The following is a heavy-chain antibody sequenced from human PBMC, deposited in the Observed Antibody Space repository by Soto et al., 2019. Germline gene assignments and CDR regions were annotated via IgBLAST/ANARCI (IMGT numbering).Heavy chain of an antibody. J-gene: IGHJ2*01. V-gene: IGHV3-23*01. D-gene: IGHD6-6*01. CDR2: ISGSGGST. CDR1: GFTFSSYA. CDR3: AKGLDSSSYWYFDL. Sequence: GGSLRLSCAASGFTFSSYAMSWVRQAPGKGLEWVSAISGSGGSTYYADSVKGRFTISRDNSKNTLYLQMNSLRAEDSAVYYGAKGLDSSSYWYFDLWGRGTLVTVSS.